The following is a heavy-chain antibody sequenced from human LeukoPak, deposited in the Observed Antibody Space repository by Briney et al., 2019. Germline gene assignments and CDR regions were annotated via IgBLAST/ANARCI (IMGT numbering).Heavy chain of an antibody. V-gene: IGHV4-34*01. Sequence: SETLSLTCAVYGGSFSGYYWSWIRQPPGKGLEWIGEINHSGSTNYNPSLKSRVTISVDTSKNQFSLKLSSVTAADTAVYYCARGPWFGESPIYGMDVWGQGTTVTVSS. CDR1: GGSFSGYY. D-gene: IGHD3-10*01. CDR2: INHSGST. CDR3: ARGPWFGESPIYGMDV. J-gene: IGHJ6*02.